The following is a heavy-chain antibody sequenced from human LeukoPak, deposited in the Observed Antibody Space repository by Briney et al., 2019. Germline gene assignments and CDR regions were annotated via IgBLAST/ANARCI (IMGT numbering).Heavy chain of an antibody. V-gene: IGHV4-59*01. CDR1: GDSISSYY. CDR2: IHYSGST. CDR3: AREVVAAASTVDY. J-gene: IGHJ4*02. Sequence: PSETLSLTCTVSGDSISSYYWSWIRQPPGKGLEWIGYIHYSGSTNYNPSLKSRVTISVDTSKNQSSLILSSVTTADTAVYYCAREVVAAASTVDYWGQGTLVTVSS. D-gene: IGHD6-13*01.